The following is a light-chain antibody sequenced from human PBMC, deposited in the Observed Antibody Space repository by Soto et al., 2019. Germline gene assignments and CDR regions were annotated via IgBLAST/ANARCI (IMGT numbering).Light chain of an antibody. CDR1: QTIDSW. Sequence: MQVTQSALTLSASVGDRVTITCRASQTIDSWLAWYQQRPGKPPNLLIYKASTLASGVPSRFRGSGSGTEFTLTINSLQPDDFATYYCQQYHIYSGTFGQVTKVDIK. CDR2: KAS. J-gene: IGKJ1*01. V-gene: IGKV1-5*03. CDR3: QQYHIYSGT.